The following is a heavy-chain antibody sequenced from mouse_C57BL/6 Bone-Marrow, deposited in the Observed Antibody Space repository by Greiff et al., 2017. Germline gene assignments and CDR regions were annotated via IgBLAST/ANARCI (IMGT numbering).Heavy chain of an antibody. V-gene: IGHV1-76*01. J-gene: IGHJ3*01. CDR1: GYTFTDYY. CDR3: ARSRAWFAY. Sequence: QVQLQQSGAELVRPGASVKLSCKASGYTFTDYYINWVKQRPGQGLEWIARIYPGSGNTYYNEKFKGKATLTAENSSSTAYMQLSSLPSEDSAVYFCARSRAWFAYWGQGTLVTVSA. CDR2: IYPGSGNT.